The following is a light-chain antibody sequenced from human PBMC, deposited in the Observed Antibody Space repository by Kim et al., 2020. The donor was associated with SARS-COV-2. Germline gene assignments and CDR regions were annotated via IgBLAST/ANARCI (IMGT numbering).Light chain of an antibody. J-gene: IGLJ3*02. CDR2: DVT. Sequence: QSALTQPASVSGSPGQSITISCTGTSSDIGAYDYVSWYQQHPGKAPQLIISDVTNRPSGVSDRFSGSKSGNTAFLTISGLQAEDQADYYCSSYARGVIRLFGGGTQLTVL. CDR1: SSDIGAYDY. V-gene: IGLV2-14*03. CDR3: SSYARGVIRL.